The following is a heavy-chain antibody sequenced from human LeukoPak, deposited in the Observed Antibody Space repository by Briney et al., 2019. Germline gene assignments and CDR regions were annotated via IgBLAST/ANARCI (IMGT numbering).Heavy chain of an antibody. Sequence: GGSLRLSCAASGFTFSSYSMNWVRQAPGKGLEWVSSISSSSSYIYYADSVKGRFTISRDNAKNSLYLQLNSLRAEDTAVYYCARDSTMKAFDIWGRGTMVTVSS. CDR2: ISSSSSYI. CDR3: ARDSTMKAFDI. V-gene: IGHV3-21*04. CDR1: GFTFSSYS. D-gene: IGHD3-22*01. J-gene: IGHJ3*02.